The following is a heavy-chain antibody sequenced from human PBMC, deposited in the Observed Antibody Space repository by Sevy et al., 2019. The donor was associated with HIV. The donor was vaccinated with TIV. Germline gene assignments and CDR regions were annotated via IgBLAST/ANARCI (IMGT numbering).Heavy chain of an antibody. Sequence: GGSLRLSCAASGFSFSSYGMHWVRQAPGRGLEWVALISYDGSIEDYADSVKGRFTISRDNYKNTLYLQMNSLRAEDTAVYCCAKDSSYCSGGSCNSEYFQHWGQGTLVTVSS. CDR2: ISYDGSIE. J-gene: IGHJ1*01. CDR1: GFSFSSYG. D-gene: IGHD2-15*01. CDR3: AKDSSYCSGGSCNSEYFQH. V-gene: IGHV3-30*18.